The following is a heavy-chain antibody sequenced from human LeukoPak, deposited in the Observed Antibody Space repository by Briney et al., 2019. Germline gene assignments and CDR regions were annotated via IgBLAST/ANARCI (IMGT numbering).Heavy chain of an antibody. V-gene: IGHV4-61*05. CDR2: IYYSGST. Sequence: SETLSLTCTVSGGSISSIHYYWGWIRQSPGKGLEWIGYIYYSGSTTYNPSLKSRVTISVDTSKNQFSLSLSSVTAADTAVYYCARYGDYIFDYWGQGTLVTVSS. J-gene: IGHJ4*02. D-gene: IGHD4-17*01. CDR1: GGSISSIHYY. CDR3: ARYGDYIFDY.